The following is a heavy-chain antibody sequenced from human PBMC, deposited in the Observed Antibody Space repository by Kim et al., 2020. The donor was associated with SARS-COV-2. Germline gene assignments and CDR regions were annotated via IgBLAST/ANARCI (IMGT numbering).Heavy chain of an antibody. J-gene: IGHJ3*02. CDR3: ARDSFDGRGLDAFDI. D-gene: IGHD3-9*01. V-gene: IGHV6-1*01. Sequence: KGRITISPDTSKNQFSLQLKSVTPEDTAVYYCARDSFDGRGLDAFDIWGQGTIVTVSS.